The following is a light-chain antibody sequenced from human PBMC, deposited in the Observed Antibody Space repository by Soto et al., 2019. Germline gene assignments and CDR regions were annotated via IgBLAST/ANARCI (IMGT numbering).Light chain of an antibody. Sequence: QSALTQPASVSGSPGQSITISCTGTSSDIGGYNYVSWYQQLPGKVPKLIIYDVSNRPSGVSDRFSGSKSGNTASLTVSGLQAEDEADYYCSSYAGSNNVFGTGTKLTVL. J-gene: IGLJ1*01. V-gene: IGLV2-14*03. CDR2: DVS. CDR3: SSYAGSNNV. CDR1: SSDIGGYNY.